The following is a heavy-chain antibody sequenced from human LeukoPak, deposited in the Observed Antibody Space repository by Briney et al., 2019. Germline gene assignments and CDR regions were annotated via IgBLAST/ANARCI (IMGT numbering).Heavy chain of an antibody. D-gene: IGHD3-16*01. CDR2: IRYDGSNT. Sequence: TGGSLRLSCAASGFTFRDFGMHWVRQAPGNGLEWVAFIRYDGSNTYYADSVKGRFTISRDNSKHTLYLQMNSLRAEDTAMYYCAKGAYYDYVWGSLDRYYFDYWGQGTLVTVSS. J-gene: IGHJ4*02. CDR1: GFTFRDFG. CDR3: AKGAYYDYVWGSLDRYYFDY. V-gene: IGHV3-30*02.